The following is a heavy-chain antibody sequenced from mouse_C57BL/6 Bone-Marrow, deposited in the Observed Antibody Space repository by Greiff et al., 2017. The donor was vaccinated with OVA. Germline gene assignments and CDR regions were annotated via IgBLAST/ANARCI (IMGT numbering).Heavy chain of an antibody. V-gene: IGHV1-52*01. J-gene: IGHJ2*01. D-gene: IGHD1-1*01. CDR1: GYTFTSYW. CDR2: IDPSDSET. Sequence: VQLQQPGAELVRPGSSVKLSCKASGYTFTSYWMHWVKQRPIQGLEWIGNIDPSDSETHYNQKFKDKATLTVDKSSSTAYMQLSSLTSEDSAVYYCAREEAFGSSPWYFDYWGQGTTLTVSS. CDR3: AREEAFGSSPWYFDY.